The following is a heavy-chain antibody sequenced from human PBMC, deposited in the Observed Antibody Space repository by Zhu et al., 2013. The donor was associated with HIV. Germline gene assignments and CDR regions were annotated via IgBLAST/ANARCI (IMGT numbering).Heavy chain of an antibody. D-gene: IGHD3-3*01. V-gene: IGHV1-58*01. CDR2: IVVGSGNT. J-gene: IGHJ4*02. Sequence: QMQLVQSGPEVKKPGTSVKVSCKASGFTFTSSAVQWVRQARGQRLEWIGWIVVGSGNTNYAQKFQERVTITRDMSTSTAYMELSSLRSEDTAVYYCARARGLNYDFWSGYYQFVNFDYWGQGTLVTVSS. CDR1: GFTFTSSA. CDR3: ARARGLNYDFWSGYYQFVNFDY.